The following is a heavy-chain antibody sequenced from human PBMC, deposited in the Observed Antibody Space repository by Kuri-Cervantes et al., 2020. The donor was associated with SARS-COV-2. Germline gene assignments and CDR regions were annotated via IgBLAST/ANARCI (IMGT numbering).Heavy chain of an antibody. D-gene: IGHD5-18*01. CDR1: GFIFSSYW. V-gene: IGHV3-7*03. Sequence: GESLKSSCAASGFIFSSYWMSWVRQVPGKGLEWVANIKQRGNEKYYVDSVKGRFTISGDNAQNSLYLEMNSLRGEDTAVYYCARESRYVYGEFDFWGQGTLVTVSS. J-gene: IGHJ4*02. CDR3: ARESRYVYGEFDF. CDR2: IKQRGNEK.